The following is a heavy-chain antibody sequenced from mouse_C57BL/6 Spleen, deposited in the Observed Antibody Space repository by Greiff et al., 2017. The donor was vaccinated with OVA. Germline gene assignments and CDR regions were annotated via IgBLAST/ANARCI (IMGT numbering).Heavy chain of an antibody. D-gene: IGHD1-1*01. CDR2: ILPGGGRT. J-gene: IGHJ1*03. CDR3: LHYYGNSYGRYFDV. CDR1: GYTFTGYW. Sequence: VQVVESGAELMKPGASVKLSCKATGYTFTGYWIEWVKQRPGHGLEWIGEILPGGGRTNYNEKFKGKATFTADTSYNTAYMHISSLTTDDSASDCFLHYYGNSYGRYFDVWGTGTTVTVSS. V-gene: IGHV1-9*01.